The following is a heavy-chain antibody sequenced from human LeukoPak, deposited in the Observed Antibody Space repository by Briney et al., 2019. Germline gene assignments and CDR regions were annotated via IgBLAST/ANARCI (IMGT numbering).Heavy chain of an antibody. Sequence: PGGSLRLSSAASGFTVSSNFLSWVRQAPGKGLEWVSVIYSGGKTYYADSVKGRFTISRDNSKNTLYLQVNSLRAEDTAVYYCARGADRWNYFDYWGQGTLVTVSS. CDR1: GFTVSSNF. CDR3: ARGADRWNYFDY. V-gene: IGHV3-53*01. J-gene: IGHJ4*02. CDR2: IYSGGKT. D-gene: IGHD4-23*01.